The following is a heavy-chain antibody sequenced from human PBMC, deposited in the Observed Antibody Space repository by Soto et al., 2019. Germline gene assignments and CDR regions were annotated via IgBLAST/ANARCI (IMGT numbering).Heavy chain of an antibody. CDR1: GGSISSYY. J-gene: IGHJ6*02. Sequence: PSETLSLTCTVSGGSISSYYWSWIRQPAGKGLEWIGRIYTSGSTNYNPSLKSRVTMSVDTSKNQFSQKLSSVTAADTAVYYCARGEYCSSTSCLNGYYYFYYGMDVWGQGTTVTVSS. CDR2: IYTSGST. CDR3: ARGEYCSSTSCLNGYYYFYYGMDV. V-gene: IGHV4-4*07. D-gene: IGHD2-2*01.